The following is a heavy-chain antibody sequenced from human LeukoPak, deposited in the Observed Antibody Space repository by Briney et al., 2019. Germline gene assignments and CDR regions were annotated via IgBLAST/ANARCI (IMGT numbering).Heavy chain of an antibody. J-gene: IGHJ4*02. CDR1: GFTFSDYW. CDR3: ARGWNYAFRFDN. Sequence: GGSLRLSCAASGFTFSDYWMTWVRQAPGKGLEWVAHIKQDGGGKYYVDSVKGRFTISRDNAKNLVYLQMNSLRAEDTAVYYCARGWNYAFRFDNWGQGTLVTVST. V-gene: IGHV3-7*01. D-gene: IGHD1-7*01. CDR2: IKQDGGGK.